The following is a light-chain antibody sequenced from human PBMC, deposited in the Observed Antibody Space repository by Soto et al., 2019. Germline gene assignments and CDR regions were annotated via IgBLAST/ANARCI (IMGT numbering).Light chain of an antibody. CDR2: GAS. J-gene: IGKJ3*01. V-gene: IGKV3-20*01. CDR3: YQHETSPPT. Sequence: EIVLTHSPGTLSLSPGARGTLSCRTSQTVNSPYLAWYQQKPGQAPRLLISGASTRATGIPDRFSVSGSGTEFTLTISRLESEDFAVYYCYQHETSPPTFGPGTKVDIK. CDR1: QTVNSPY.